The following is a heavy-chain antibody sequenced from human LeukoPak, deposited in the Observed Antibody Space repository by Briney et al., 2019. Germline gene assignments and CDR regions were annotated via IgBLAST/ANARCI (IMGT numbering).Heavy chain of an antibody. Sequence: GRSLRLSCAASGFTFSSYGMHWVRQAPGKGLEWVAVISYDGSNKYYADSVKGRFTISRDNSKNTLYLQMNSLRAEGTAVYYCAKVGQAYCSSTSCLTELDYWGQGTLVTISS. V-gene: IGHV3-30*18. CDR1: GFTFSSYG. J-gene: IGHJ4*02. CDR3: AKVGQAYCSSTSCLTELDY. D-gene: IGHD2-2*01. CDR2: ISYDGSNK.